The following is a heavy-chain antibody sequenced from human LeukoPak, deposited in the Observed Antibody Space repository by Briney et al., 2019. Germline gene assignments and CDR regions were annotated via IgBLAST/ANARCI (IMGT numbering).Heavy chain of an antibody. Sequence: GASVKVSRKVSGYTLTELSMHWVRQAPGKGLEWMGGFDPEDGETIYAQKFQGRVTMTEDTSTDTAYMELSSLRSEDTAVYYCATDSMTTVTTGAFDIWGQGTMVTVSS. V-gene: IGHV1-24*01. D-gene: IGHD4-17*01. CDR2: FDPEDGET. J-gene: IGHJ3*02. CDR1: GYTLTELS. CDR3: ATDSMTTVTTGAFDI.